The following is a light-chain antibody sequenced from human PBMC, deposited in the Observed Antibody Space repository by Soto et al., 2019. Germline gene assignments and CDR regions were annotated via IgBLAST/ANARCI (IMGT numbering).Light chain of an antibody. CDR3: QQRGFGIT. J-gene: IGKJ5*01. Sequence: IVXTXXXXXLXXXPXDRATLSCRASQSVSSYLVWYQQKPGQAPRLLIHDASNRATGIPARXXXXXXXXXXXXTISSLEPEDFAVYYCQQRGFGITFGQGTRLEXK. CDR1: QSVSSY. V-gene: IGKV3-11*01. CDR2: DAS.